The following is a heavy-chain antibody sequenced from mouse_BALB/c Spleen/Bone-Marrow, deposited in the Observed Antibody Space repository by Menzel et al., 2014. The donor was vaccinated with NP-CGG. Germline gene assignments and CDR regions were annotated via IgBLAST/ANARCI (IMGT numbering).Heavy chain of an antibody. V-gene: IGHV14-3*02. CDR2: IDPANGNT. Sequence: EVQVVESGAELVKPGASVKLSCTASGFNIKDTYMHRVKQRPEQGLEWIGRIDPANGNTKYDPKFQGKATITADTSSNTAYLQLSSLTSEDTAVYYCASYYYGSSSFAYWGQGTMVTVSA. CDR1: GFNIKDTY. D-gene: IGHD1-1*01. CDR3: ASYYYGSSSFAY. J-gene: IGHJ3*01.